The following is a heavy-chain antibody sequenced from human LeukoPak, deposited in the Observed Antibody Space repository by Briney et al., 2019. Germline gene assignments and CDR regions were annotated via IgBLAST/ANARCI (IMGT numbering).Heavy chain of an antibody. CDR2: ISWDGGST. Sequence: PGGSLRLSCAASGFTFDDYAMHWVRQAPGKGLEWVSLISWDGGSTYYADSVKGRFTISRDNSKNSLYLQMNSLRAEDTALYYCAKDGGMGSGWYRDFDYWGQGTLVTVSS. V-gene: IGHV3-43D*03. D-gene: IGHD6-19*01. CDR1: GFTFDDYA. CDR3: AKDGGMGSGWYRDFDY. J-gene: IGHJ4*02.